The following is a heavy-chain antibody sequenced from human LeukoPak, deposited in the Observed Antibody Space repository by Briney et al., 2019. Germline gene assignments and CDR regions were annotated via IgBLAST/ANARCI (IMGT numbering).Heavy chain of an antibody. CDR2: INHSGRT. Sequence: SQTLSLTCAVYGGSFSGCYWSWIRQPPGKWLEWNGEINHSGRTNYNRPLKRRVTISVDTSKNQSSLKLSSVTAADTAVYYCASSSGRGAFDIWGQGTMVTVSS. V-gene: IGHV4-34*01. CDR1: GGSFSGCY. CDR3: ASSSGRGAFDI. D-gene: IGHD6-19*01. J-gene: IGHJ3*02.